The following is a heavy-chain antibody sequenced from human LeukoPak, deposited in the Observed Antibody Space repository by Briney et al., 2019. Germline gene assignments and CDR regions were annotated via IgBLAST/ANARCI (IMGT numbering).Heavy chain of an antibody. CDR3: ARDYSSGYYFAY. CDR2: IYHSGST. Sequence: PSETLSLTCAVSGVSISSTNWWSWVRQPPGKGLEWIGEIYHSGSTNYNPSLRSRVTISVDKSQNQFSLKLRSVTAADTAVYYCARDYSSGYYFAYWGQGTLVTVSS. D-gene: IGHD3-22*01. V-gene: IGHV4-4*02. J-gene: IGHJ4*02. CDR1: GVSISSTNW.